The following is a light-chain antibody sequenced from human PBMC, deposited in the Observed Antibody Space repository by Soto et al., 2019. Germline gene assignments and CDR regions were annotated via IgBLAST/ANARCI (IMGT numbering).Light chain of an antibody. V-gene: IGKV1-6*01. J-gene: IGKJ1*01. CDR1: QGIRTD. CDR2: GAS. Sequence: AVQLTQSPSSLSASVGDGFTITCRASQGIRTDLGWYQQSPGKAPKVLIVGASTLQSGVPSRFSGSGSGTDFTLTISSLQPEDSATYYCLQDFSYPRTFGQGTKV. CDR3: LQDFSYPRT.